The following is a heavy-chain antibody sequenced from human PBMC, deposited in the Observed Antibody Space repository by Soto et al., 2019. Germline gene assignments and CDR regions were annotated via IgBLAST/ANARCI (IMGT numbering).Heavy chain of an antibody. CDR2: ISYDGSNK. V-gene: IGHV3-30*04. J-gene: IGHJ4*02. D-gene: IGHD6-13*01. CDR1: VFTFGSYA. Sequence: GGSLRLSCEASVFTFGSYAMHWVRQAPGKGLEWVAVISYDGSNKYYADSVKGRFTISRDNSKNTLHLQMNSLRAEDTAVYYCVTDQNTSSWYNFAYWGQGSLVTVSS. CDR3: VTDQNTSSWYNFAY.